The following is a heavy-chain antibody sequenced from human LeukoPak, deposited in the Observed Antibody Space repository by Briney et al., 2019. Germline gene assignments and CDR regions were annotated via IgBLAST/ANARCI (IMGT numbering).Heavy chain of an antibody. J-gene: IGHJ5*02. CDR2: IYSGGST. CDR1: GFTVSSNY. CDR3: ARVPNYGSGSGFDP. V-gene: IGHV3-53*01. D-gene: IGHD3-10*01. Sequence: GGSLRLSCAASGFTVSSNYMSWVRQAPGKGLEWVSVIYSGGSTYYADSVKGRFTISRDNSKNTLYLQMNSLRAEDTAAYYCARVPNYGSGSGFDPWGQGTLVTVSS.